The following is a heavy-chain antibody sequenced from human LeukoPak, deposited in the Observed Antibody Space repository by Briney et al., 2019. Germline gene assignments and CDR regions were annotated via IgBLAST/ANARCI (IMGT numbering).Heavy chain of an antibody. CDR2: IIPIFGTA. Sequence: SVKVSCKASEGTFSSYAISWVRQAPGQGLEWMGGIIPIFGTANYAQKFQGRVTITADESTSTAYMELSSLISEDTAVYYCARAWDIVVVVAAPDEDYYYYYMDVWGKGTTVTVSS. CDR1: EGTFSSYA. V-gene: IGHV1-69*13. D-gene: IGHD2-15*01. CDR3: ARAWDIVVVVAAPDEDYYYYYMDV. J-gene: IGHJ6*03.